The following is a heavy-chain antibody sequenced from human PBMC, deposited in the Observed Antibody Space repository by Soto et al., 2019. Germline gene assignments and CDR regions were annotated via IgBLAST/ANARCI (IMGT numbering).Heavy chain of an antibody. Sequence: QVRLVQSGAEVKKPGASVMVSCKASGYTFNNYGISWVRQAPGQGLEWMGWISADKGNTNYAQKLQGRVTMTRDTSSRTAYMELRSLRSDDTAVYYCASRAGQLPYYFDYWGQGTLVTVSS. J-gene: IGHJ4*02. CDR2: ISADKGNT. V-gene: IGHV1-18*01. CDR3: ASRAGQLPYYFDY. CDR1: GYTFNNYG. D-gene: IGHD6-6*01.